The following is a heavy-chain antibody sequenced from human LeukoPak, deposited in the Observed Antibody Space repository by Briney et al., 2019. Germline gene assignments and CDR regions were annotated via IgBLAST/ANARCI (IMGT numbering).Heavy chain of an antibody. CDR3: ARDRLEWLLSASDY. CDR2: ISSSSSTI. D-gene: IGHD3-3*01. V-gene: IGHV3-48*01. Sequence: GGSLRLSCAASGFTFSSYSMNWVRQAPGKGREWVSYISSSSSTIYYADSVKGRFTISRDNAKNSLYLQMNSLRAEDTAVYYCARDRLEWLLSASDYWGQGTLVTVSS. J-gene: IGHJ4*02. CDR1: GFTFSSYS.